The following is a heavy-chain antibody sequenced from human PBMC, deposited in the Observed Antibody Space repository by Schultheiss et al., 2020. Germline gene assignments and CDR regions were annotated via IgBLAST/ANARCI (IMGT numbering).Heavy chain of an antibody. D-gene: IGHD6-6*01. Sequence: GGSLRLSCAASGFTFSSYWMHWVRQAPGKGLVWVSRINSDGSTTGDADFVKGRFTISRDNAKNSLYLQMNSLRDEDTAVYYCARVYSNSSGNNFDYWGQGTLVTVSS. J-gene: IGHJ4*02. CDR2: INSDGSTT. V-gene: IGHV3-74*01. CDR3: ARVYSNSSGNNFDY. CDR1: GFTFSSYW.